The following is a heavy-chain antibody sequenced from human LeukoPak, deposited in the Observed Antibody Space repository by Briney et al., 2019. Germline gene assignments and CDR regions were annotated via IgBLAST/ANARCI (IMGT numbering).Heavy chain of an antibody. D-gene: IGHD3-10*01. J-gene: IGHJ3*02. CDR2: ISGSGGST. V-gene: IGHV3-23*01. CDR3: AKPDVYYGSGSGAFDI. Sequence: PGGSPRLSCAASGFTFSSYAMSWVRQAPGKGLEWVSAISGSGGSTYYADSVKGRFTISRDNSKNTLYLQMNSLRAEDTAVYYCAKPDVYYGSGSGAFDIWGQGTMVTVSS. CDR1: GFTFSSYA.